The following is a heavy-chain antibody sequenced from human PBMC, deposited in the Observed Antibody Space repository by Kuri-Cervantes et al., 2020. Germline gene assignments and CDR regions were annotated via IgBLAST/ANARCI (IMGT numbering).Heavy chain of an antibody. CDR1: GGTFSSYA. D-gene: IGHD3-10*01. V-gene: IGHV1-18*01. J-gene: IGHJ4*02. Sequence: ASVKVSCKASGGTFSSYAISWVRQAPGQGLEWMGGISAYNGDTNYAQKLQGRVTMTTDTSTSTAYMELRSLRSDDTAVYYCARDRYLYVTMVRGVDDENFDYWGQGTLVTVSS. CDR3: ARDRYLYVTMVRGVDDENFDY. CDR2: ISAYNGDT.